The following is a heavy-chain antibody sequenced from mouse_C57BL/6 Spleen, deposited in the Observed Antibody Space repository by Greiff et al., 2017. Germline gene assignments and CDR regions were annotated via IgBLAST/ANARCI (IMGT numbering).Heavy chain of an antibody. V-gene: IGHV1-72*01. D-gene: IGHD2-3*01. J-gene: IGHJ2*01. CDR2: IDPNSGGT. Sequence: QQSCKASGYTFTSYWMHWVKQRPGRGLEWIGRIDPNSGGTKYNEKFKSKATLTVDKPSSTAYMQLSSLTSEDSAVYYCARYDGYYVGLDYWGQGTTLTVSS. CDR1: GYTFTSYW. CDR3: ARYDGYYVGLDY.